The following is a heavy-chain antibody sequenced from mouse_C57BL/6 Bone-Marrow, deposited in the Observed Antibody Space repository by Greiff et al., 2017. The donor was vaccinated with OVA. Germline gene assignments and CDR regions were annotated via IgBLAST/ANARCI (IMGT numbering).Heavy chain of an antibody. J-gene: IGHJ4*01. Sequence: EVMLVESGGGLVKPGGSLKLSCAASGFTFSSYAMSWVRQTPEKRLEWVATISDGGSYTYYPDNVKGRFTISRDNAKNNLYLQMSHLKSEDTAMYYCARDRMGSWGQGTLVTVSS. CDR2: ISDGGSYT. CDR3: ARDRMGS. V-gene: IGHV5-4*01. CDR1: GFTFSSYA.